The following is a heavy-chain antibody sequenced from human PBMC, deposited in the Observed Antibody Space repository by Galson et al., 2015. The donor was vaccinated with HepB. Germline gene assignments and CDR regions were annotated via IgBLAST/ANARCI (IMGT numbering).Heavy chain of an antibody. CDR2: IRSKGNDYAT. J-gene: IGHJ4*02. V-gene: IGHV3-73*01. CDR3: TSMGDFSGYSSK. CDR1: GFTFSGSA. D-gene: IGHD5-12*01. Sequence: SLRLSCAASGFTFSGSAIHWVRQASGKGPEWVGRIRSKGNDYATSYVESLKGRFTISRDDSRNMAYLHMKSLKTEDTAVYYCTSMGDFSGYSSKWGQGTLVTVSS.